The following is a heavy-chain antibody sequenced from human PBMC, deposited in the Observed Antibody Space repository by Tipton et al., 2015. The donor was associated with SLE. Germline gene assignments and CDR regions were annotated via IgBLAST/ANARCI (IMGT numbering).Heavy chain of an antibody. CDR2: INDNGRST. Sequence: SLRLSCTASGFIFSTYGMHWVRQAPGKGLEYVTAINDNGRSTYYAESVKDRFTISRDNSKSTLYLQMDNMRAEDVGIYYCARATPFATTMRPYDVWGQGTRVIVSS. D-gene: IGHD3-22*01. CDR1: GFIFSTYG. CDR3: ARATPFATTMRPYDV. J-gene: IGHJ3*01. V-gene: IGHV3-64*02.